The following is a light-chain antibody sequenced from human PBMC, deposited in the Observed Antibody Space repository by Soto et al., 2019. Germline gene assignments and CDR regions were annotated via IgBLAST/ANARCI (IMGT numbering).Light chain of an antibody. CDR2: GAS. V-gene: IGKV3-20*01. CDR1: QRVSSSY. J-gene: IGKJ1*01. Sequence: LAKSPGRKTLSTGELAALSKKISQRVSSSYLAWYQQKPGQAPRLLIYGASSRATGIPDRFSGSGSGTEFKLSIRSLDAVYASVQNRQYYAWLSGTLGPGTKVDIK. CDR3: QYYAWLSGT.